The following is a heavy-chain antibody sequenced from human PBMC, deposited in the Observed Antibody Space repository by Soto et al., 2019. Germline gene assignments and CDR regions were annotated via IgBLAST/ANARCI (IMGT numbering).Heavy chain of an antibody. CDR3: ARVSGMVYDISGMDV. CDR1: GGSISSGGYY. Sequence: QVQLQESGPGLVKPSQTLSLTCTVSGGSISSGGYYWCWIRQHPGKGLEWIGYIYYSGSTYYNPSLKIRVTISVDTSKHQFSLKLSAGTAADTAVYYCARVSGMVYDISGMDVWGQGTTVTVSS. J-gene: IGHJ6*02. D-gene: IGHD2-8*01. CDR2: IYYSGST. V-gene: IGHV4-31*03.